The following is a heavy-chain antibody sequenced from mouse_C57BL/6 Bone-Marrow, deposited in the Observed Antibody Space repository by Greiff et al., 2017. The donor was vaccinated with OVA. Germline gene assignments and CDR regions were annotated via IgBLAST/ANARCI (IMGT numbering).Heavy chain of an antibody. D-gene: IGHD3-1*01. CDR3: ARGGLDWDFDV. CDR1: GFTFSDYY. V-gene: IGHV5-16*01. J-gene: IGHJ1*03. CDR2: INYDGSST. Sequence: EVMLVESEGGLVQPGSSMKLSCKASGFTFSDYYMAWVRQVPEKGLEWVANINYDGSSTYYLESLKSRFIISRDNAKNILYMQMSSLKSEDTATYYCARGGLDWDFDVWGTGTTVTVSS.